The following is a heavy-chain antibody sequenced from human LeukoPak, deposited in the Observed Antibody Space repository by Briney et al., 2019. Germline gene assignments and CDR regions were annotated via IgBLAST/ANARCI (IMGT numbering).Heavy chain of an antibody. CDR2: INPNSGGT. V-gene: IGHV1-2*02. CDR1: GYTVTDYY. CDR3: ARDHGTGTGCYEDYYYGMDV. J-gene: IGHJ6*02. D-gene: IGHD2-2*01. Sequence: ASVKVSCKSSGYTVTDYYMLWVRQAPGQGLEWMGWINPNSGGTNYAQKFQGRVTMTRDTSISTVYMEVSRLRSDDTAVYYCARDHGTGTGCYEDYYYGMDVWGQGTTVAVSS.